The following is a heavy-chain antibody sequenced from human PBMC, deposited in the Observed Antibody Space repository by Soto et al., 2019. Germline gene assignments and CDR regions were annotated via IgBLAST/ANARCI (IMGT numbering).Heavy chain of an antibody. J-gene: IGHJ6*02. CDR1: GFTFSSYA. V-gene: IGHV3-23*01. CDR3: AKRKAGPDYYYHYGMDV. D-gene: IGHD6-13*01. CDR2: ISGSGGST. Sequence: EVQLLESGGGLVQPGGSLRLSCAASGFTFSSYAMSWVRQAPGKGLEWVSAISGSGGSTYYADSVKGRFTISRDNSKNTLYLQMNSLRAEHTAVYYCAKRKAGPDYYYHYGMDVWGQGTTVTVSS.